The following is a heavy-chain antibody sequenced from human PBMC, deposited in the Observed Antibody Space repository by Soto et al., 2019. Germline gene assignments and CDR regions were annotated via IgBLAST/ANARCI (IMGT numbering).Heavy chain of an antibody. D-gene: IGHD5-18*01. CDR3: ARDRAAIQLCFIY. CDR1: GFTFSSYA. CDR2: ISYDGSNK. J-gene: IGHJ4*02. Sequence: QVQLVESGGGVVQPGRSLRLSCAASGFTFSSYAMHWVRQAPGKGLEWVAVISYDGSNKYYADSVKGRFTISRDNSKNTLYLQMHSLRAQDTAVYYCARDRAAIQLCFIYWGQGTLVTVSS. V-gene: IGHV3-30-3*01.